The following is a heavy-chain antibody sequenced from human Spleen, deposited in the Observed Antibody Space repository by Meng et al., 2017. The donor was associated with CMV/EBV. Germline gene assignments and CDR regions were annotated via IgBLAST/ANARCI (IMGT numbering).Heavy chain of an antibody. V-gene: IGHV4-38-2*02. CDR2: IYHGGTT. CDR1: GYSISSGYY. CDR3: AREARAAGTDEYFDY. J-gene: IGHJ4*02. Sequence: SETLSLTCTVSGYSISSGYYWGWIRQPPGKGLEWIGSIYHGGTTYYNPSLKSRVTISVDTSKNQFSLKLSSVTAADTAVYYCAREARAAGTDEYFDYWGQGTLVTVSS. D-gene: IGHD6-13*01.